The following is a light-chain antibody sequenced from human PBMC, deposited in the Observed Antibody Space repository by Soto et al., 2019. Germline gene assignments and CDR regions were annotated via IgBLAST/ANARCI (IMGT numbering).Light chain of an antibody. Sequence: DIQMSQSPSAVSASVGDRVTITFRASQVISSWLVWYQQKPGKAPKLLIYAASSLQSGVPSRFRGSGSGTDFTLTISSLQPEDFATYYCQQADSFPTFGGGNKVDIK. V-gene: IGKV1D-12*01. CDR3: QQADSFPT. J-gene: IGKJ4*01. CDR1: QVISSW. CDR2: AAS.